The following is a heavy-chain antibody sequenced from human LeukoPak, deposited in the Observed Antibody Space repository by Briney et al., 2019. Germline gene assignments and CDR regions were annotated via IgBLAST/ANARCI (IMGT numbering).Heavy chain of an antibody. CDR2: IYYRGST. V-gene: IGHV4-59*01. J-gene: IGHJ4*02. CDR1: GGSISSYY. D-gene: IGHD3-22*01. Sequence: SETLSLTCTVSGGSISSYYWSGMRQPPGKGLEWIGYIYYRGSTNYNPSLKRRVTISVDTSKTQSSLKLSSVTAADTAVYYCARWGEAYYDRSGYRFGPYYFDYWGQGTLVTVSS. CDR3: ARWGEAYYDRSGYRFGPYYFDY.